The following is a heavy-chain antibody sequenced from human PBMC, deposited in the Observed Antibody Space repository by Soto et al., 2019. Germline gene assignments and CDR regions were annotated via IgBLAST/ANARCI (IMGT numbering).Heavy chain of an antibody. D-gene: IGHD2-15*01. V-gene: IGHV3-21*01. J-gene: IGHJ6*02. CDR3: ARVQDHCSRGSRDQRKTTYYYYGMDV. CDR2: ISSSSSYI. Sequence: GGSLRLSCSASGFTFSSYSMNWVRQAPGKGLEWVSSISSSSSYIYYADSVKGRFTISRDNAKNSLYLQMNCLRAEDTAVYYCARVQDHCSRGSRDQRKTTYYYYGMDVWGQGTTVTVSS. CDR1: GFTFSSYS.